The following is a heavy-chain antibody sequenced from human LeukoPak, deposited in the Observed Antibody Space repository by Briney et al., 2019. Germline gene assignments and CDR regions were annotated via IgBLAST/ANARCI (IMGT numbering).Heavy chain of an antibody. J-gene: IGHJ4*02. V-gene: IGHV3-7*01. CDR1: GFTFSSYW. CDR2: INQGGSEK. Sequence: GGSLRLSCAASGFTFSSYWMSWVRQAPEKGLEWVANINQGGSEKYYVDSVRGRFTISRDNAKNSLHLQMNSLRADDTAVYYCARDVTALDSWGQGTLVTVSS. CDR3: ARDVTALDS. D-gene: IGHD2-2*01.